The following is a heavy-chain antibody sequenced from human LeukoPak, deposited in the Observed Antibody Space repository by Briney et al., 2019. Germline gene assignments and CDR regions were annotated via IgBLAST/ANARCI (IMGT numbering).Heavy chain of an antibody. Sequence: PSETLSLTCTVSGGSISSYYWSWIRQPPGKGLEWIGYIYYSGSTNYNPSLKSRVTISVDRSKNQFSLKLSSVTAADTAVYYCARGGSGPLDGMDVWGQGTTVTVSS. J-gene: IGHJ6*02. V-gene: IGHV4-59*12. CDR1: GGSISSYY. CDR3: ARGGSGPLDGMDV. CDR2: IYYSGST. D-gene: IGHD6-25*01.